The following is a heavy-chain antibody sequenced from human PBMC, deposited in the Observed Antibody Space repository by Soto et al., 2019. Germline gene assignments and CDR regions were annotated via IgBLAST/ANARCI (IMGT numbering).Heavy chain of an antibody. CDR3: ASSPTSGPYYFDC. Sequence: SCAASGFTFGNYWMHWVRQAPGKGLVWVSRINSDGRSTTYADSVKGRFTISRDNAKNSLYLQMNSLRAEDTAVYYCASSPTSGPYYFDCWGQGTLVTVSS. J-gene: IGHJ4*02. V-gene: IGHV3-74*01. CDR1: GFTFGNYW. D-gene: IGHD1-1*01. CDR2: INSDGRST.